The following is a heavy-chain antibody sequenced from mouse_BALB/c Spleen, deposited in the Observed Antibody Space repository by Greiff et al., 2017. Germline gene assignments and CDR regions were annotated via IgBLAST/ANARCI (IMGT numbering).Heavy chain of an antibody. V-gene: IGHV1-14*01. J-gene: IGHJ4*01. CDR2: INPYNDGT. CDR3: ASQGIYDGYYGYAMDY. D-gene: IGHD2-3*01. Sequence: EVKLMESGPELVKPGASVKMSCKASGYTFTSYVMHWVKQKPGQGLEWIGYINPYNDGTKYNEKFKGKATLTSDKSSSTAYMELSSLTSEDSAVYYCASQGIYDGYYGYAMDYWGQGTSVTVSS. CDR1: GYTFTSYV.